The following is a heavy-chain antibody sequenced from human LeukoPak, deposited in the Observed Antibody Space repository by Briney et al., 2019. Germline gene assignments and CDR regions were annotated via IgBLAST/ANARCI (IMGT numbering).Heavy chain of an antibody. Sequence: GASVKVSCKASGYTFTAYYIHWVRQAPGQGLEWMGWNNPNTGTTNYAQNFQGRVTMTRDTSITTAYMGLSSLTSDDTAVYYCARRGYCSSTSCYGFDYWGQGTLVTVSS. CDR1: GYTFTAYY. V-gene: IGHV1-2*02. CDR2: NNPNTGTT. D-gene: IGHD2-2*01. CDR3: ARRGYCSSTSCYGFDY. J-gene: IGHJ4*02.